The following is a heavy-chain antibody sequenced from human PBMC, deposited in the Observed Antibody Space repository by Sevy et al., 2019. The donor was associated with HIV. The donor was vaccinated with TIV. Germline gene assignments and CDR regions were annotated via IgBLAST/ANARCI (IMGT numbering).Heavy chain of an antibody. V-gene: IGHV4-59*01. CDR1: GGSISSYY. Sequence: SETLSLTCTVSGGSISSYYWSWIRQPPGKGLEWIGYIYYSGSTNYNPSLKSRVTISVDTSKNQFSLKLSSVTAADTAVYYCARIAAAGRIYYYYYMDVWGKWTTVTVSS. D-gene: IGHD6-13*01. CDR3: ARIAAAGRIYYYYYMDV. J-gene: IGHJ6*03. CDR2: IYYSGST.